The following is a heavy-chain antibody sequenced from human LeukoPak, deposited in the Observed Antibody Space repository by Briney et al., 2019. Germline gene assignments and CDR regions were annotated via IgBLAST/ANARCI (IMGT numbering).Heavy chain of an antibody. CDR2: ISSDESNT. Sequence: GGSLRLSCEGSGFSFFAYTMHWVRQTPDRGLESVGFISSDESNTFYAVSVKGRFTISRDDSRDTFYLHMTGLRPEDTAVYYCARAWSGDLDYWGQGTAVIVSS. CDR3: ARAWSGDLDY. D-gene: IGHD3-3*01. J-gene: IGHJ4*02. V-gene: IGHV3-30*01. CDR1: GFSFFAYT.